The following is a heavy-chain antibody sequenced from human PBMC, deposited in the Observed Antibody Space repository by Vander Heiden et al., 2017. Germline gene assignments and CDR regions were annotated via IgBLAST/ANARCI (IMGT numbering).Heavy chain of an antibody. CDR1: GGTFGSYA. CDR2: ITPIFGTA. CDR3: ARVSTTKEGGWFDP. Sequence: QVQLVQSGAEVKKPGSSVKVSCKASGGTFGSYAISWVRQAPGQGLEWMGGITPIFGTANYAQFGQCRVTITADESTSTAHMELRRMRSEDTAVYYCARVSTTKEGGWFDPWGQVTLVTVSS. V-gene: IGHV1-69*01. J-gene: IGHJ5*02. D-gene: IGHD1-26*01.